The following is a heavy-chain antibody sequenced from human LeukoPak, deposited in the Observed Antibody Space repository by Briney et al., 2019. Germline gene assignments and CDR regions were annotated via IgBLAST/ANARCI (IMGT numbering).Heavy chain of an antibody. CDR1: GFTFGDYA. CDR2: IRSKAYGGTT. D-gene: IGHD5-18*01. J-gene: IGHJ4*02. V-gene: IGHV3-49*04. Sequence: RSLRLSCTASGFTFGDYAMSWVRQAPGKGLEWVGFIRSKAYGGTTEYAASVKGRFTISRDDSKSIAYLQMNSLKTEDRAVYYCTRDIWIQLWLFDYGGQGTLVTVSS. CDR3: TRDIWIQLWLFDY.